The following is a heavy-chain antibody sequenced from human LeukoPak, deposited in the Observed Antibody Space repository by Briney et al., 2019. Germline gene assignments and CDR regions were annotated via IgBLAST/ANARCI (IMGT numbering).Heavy chain of an antibody. Sequence: GGSLRLSCAASGFTFSSYSMNWVRQAPGKGLEGVSSISSSSSYIYYADSVKGRFTISRDNAKNSLYLQMNSLRAEDTAVYYCASTRKGPLYYYYGMDVWGQGTTVTVSS. V-gene: IGHV3-21*01. CDR3: ASTRKGPLYYYYGMDV. CDR1: GFTFSSYS. J-gene: IGHJ6*02. CDR2: ISSSSSYI.